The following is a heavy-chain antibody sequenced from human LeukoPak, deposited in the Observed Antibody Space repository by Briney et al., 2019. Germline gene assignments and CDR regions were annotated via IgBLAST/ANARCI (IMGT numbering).Heavy chain of an antibody. D-gene: IGHD3-9*01. Sequence: GSLRLSCAASGFTFSSYWMSWVRQAPGKGLEWVANIKQDGSEKYYVDSVKGRFTISRDNAKNSLYLQMNSLRAEDTAVYYCASLLYYDILTGAFDYWGQGTLVTVSS. CDR2: IKQDGSEK. CDR1: GFTFSSYW. CDR3: ASLLYYDILTGAFDY. J-gene: IGHJ4*02. V-gene: IGHV3-7*01.